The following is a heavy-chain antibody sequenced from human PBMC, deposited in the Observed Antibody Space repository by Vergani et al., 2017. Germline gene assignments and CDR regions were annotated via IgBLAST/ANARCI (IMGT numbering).Heavy chain of an antibody. Sequence: QVQLVQSGAEVKKPGASVKVSCKASGYTFTGYYMHWVRQAPGQGLEWMGRINPTSGGTNYAQKFQGRVTMTRDTSISTAYMELSRLRSDDTAVYYCARDPPIFRGYYFDYWGQGTLVTGSS. CDR1: GYTFTGYY. J-gene: IGHJ4*02. D-gene: IGHD3-9*01. CDR3: ARDPPIFRGYYFDY. V-gene: IGHV1-2*06. CDR2: INPTSGGT.